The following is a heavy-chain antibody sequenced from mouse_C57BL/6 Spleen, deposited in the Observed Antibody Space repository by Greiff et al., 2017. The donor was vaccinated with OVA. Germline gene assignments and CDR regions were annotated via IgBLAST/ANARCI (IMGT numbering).Heavy chain of an antibody. CDR1: GYAFSSYW. Sequence: HVQLKQSGAELVKPGASVKISCKASGYAFSSYWMNWVKQRPGQGLEWIGQIYPGDGDTNYNGKFKGKATLTADKSSSTAYMQRSSLTSEDSAVYFCARRIYDGYLDYWGQGTTLTVSS. V-gene: IGHV1-80*01. CDR2: IYPGDGDT. J-gene: IGHJ2*01. D-gene: IGHD2-3*01. CDR3: ARRIYDGYLDY.